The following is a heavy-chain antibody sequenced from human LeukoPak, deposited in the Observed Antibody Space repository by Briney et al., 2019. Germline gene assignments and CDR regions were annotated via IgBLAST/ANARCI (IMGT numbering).Heavy chain of an antibody. CDR1: GGSISSSSYY. J-gene: IGHJ4*02. Sequence: TSSETLSLTCTVSGGSISSSSYYWGWIRQPPGKGLEWIGSIYYSGSTYYNPSLKSRVTISVDTSKNQFSLKLSSVTAADTAVYYCAGDFNYDFWSGYYSYWGQGTLVTVSS. CDR2: IYYSGST. CDR3: AGDFNYDFWSGYYSY. D-gene: IGHD3-3*01. V-gene: IGHV4-39*07.